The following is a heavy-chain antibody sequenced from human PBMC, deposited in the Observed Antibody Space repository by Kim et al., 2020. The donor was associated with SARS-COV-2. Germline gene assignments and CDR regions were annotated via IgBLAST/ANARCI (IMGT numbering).Heavy chain of an antibody. CDR3: ARAQQGYYYDSSGYYGAFDI. V-gene: IGHV3-53*01. Sequence: RFTISRDNSKNTLYLQMNSLRAEDTAVYYCARAQQGYYYDSSGYYGAFDIWGQGTMVTVSS. D-gene: IGHD3-22*01. J-gene: IGHJ3*02.